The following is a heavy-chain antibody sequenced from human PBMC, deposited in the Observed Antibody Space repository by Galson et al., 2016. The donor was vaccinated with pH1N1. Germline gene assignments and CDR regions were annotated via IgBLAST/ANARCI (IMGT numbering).Heavy chain of an antibody. CDR1: GFTFSTYA. Sequence: SLRLSCAASGFTFSTYAMSWVRQAPGKGLEWVSVIYSGGSSTYYADSVKGRFTISRDNAKNTLYLQMNSLRAEDTAMYYCARFEYGDYVKYSDLWGRGTLVTVSS. J-gene: IGHJ2*01. CDR3: ARFEYGDYVKYSDL. D-gene: IGHD4-17*01. CDR2: IYSGGSST. V-gene: IGHV3-23*03.